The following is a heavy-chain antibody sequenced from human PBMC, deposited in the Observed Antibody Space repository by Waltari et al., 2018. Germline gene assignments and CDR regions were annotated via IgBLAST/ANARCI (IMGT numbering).Heavy chain of an antibody. Sequence: QLQLQESGPGLVKPSETLSLPCTVPGGPISSSSYYWGWVRQPPEKGLEWIGSIYYSGSSYDNPSLKRRVTISVAPSKNQFSLKRSSLTAADTAVYYCARNVSSISSNRDAFDYWGQGTLVSVSS. D-gene: IGHD3-3*02. V-gene: IGHV4-39*07. CDR1: GGPISSSSYY. J-gene: IGHJ4*02. CDR3: ARNVSSISSNRDAFDY. CDR2: IYYSGSS.